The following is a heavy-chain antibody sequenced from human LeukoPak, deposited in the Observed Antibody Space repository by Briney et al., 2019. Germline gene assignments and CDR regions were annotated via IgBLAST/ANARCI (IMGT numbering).Heavy chain of an antibody. J-gene: IGHJ4*02. CDR2: ISYDGSNK. V-gene: IGHV3-30*18. Sequence: GRSLRLSCAASGFTFSSYGMHWVRQAPGKGLEWVAVISYDGSNKYSADSVKGRFTISRDNSKNTLYLQMNSLRAEDTAVYYCAKDGRWLQQFDYWGQGTLVTVSS. CDR3: AKDGRWLQQFDY. CDR1: GFTFSSYG. D-gene: IGHD5-24*01.